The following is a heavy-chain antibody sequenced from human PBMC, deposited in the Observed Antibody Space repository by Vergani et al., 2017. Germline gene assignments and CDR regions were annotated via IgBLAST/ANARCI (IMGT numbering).Heavy chain of an antibody. J-gene: IGHJ4*02. Sequence: QVQMVQSGAEVKKPGSSVKVSCKASGGTFSSYAISWVRQAPGQGLEWRGGSIPIFGTANYAQKFQGRVTITADESTSTAYMELSSLRAEDTAVYYCALAGGRIAVAPFDYWGQGTLVTVSS. V-gene: IGHV1-69*01. CDR3: ALAGGRIAVAPFDY. CDR1: GGTFSSYA. D-gene: IGHD6-19*01. CDR2: SIPIFGTA.